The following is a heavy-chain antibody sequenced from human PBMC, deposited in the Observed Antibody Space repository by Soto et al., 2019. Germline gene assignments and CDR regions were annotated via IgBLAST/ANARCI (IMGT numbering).Heavy chain of an antibody. V-gene: IGHV4-59*01. D-gene: IGHD3-16*02. CDR3: ARGNYDYFGGNYRYVGGAFDI. CDR1: GVSINNNY. Sequence: QVQLQPSGPGLVKPSETLSLTCTVSGVSINNNYWSWVRQPPGKGLAWIGYIYFSGITNYNPSLKSPVSISVEPSKDQVSLKLTSVTAADTAMYYCARGNYDYFGGNYRYVGGAFDIWGPGTVVTVSS. J-gene: IGHJ3*02. CDR2: IYFSGIT.